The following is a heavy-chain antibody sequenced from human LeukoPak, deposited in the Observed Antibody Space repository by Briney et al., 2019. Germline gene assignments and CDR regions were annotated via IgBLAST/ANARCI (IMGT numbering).Heavy chain of an antibody. CDR1: GFTFSSYA. D-gene: IGHD6-13*01. V-gene: IGHV3-23*01. CDR3: AKDDRYSSSWLLDY. Sequence: GGSLRLSCAVSGFTFSSYAMSWVRQAPGKGLEWVSAISGSGGSTYYADSVKGRFTISRDNSKNTLYLQMNSLRAEDTAVYYCAKDDRYSSSWLLDYWGQGTLVTVSS. CDR2: ISGSGGST. J-gene: IGHJ4*02.